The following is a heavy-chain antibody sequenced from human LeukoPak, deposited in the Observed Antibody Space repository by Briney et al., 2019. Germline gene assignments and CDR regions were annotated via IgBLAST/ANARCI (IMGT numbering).Heavy chain of an antibody. D-gene: IGHD1-26*01. V-gene: IGHV4-39*07. J-gene: IGHJ3*02. CDR2: IYYSGST. CDR3: ARGRIVGATRGAFDI. Sequence: SETLSLTCTVSGGSISSSTSGWGWYWGWIRQPPGKGLEWIGSIYYSGSTNYNPSLKSRVTISVDTSKNQFSLKLSSVTAADTAVYYCARGRIVGATRGAFDIWGQGXMVTVSS. CDR1: GGSISSSTSGWGWY.